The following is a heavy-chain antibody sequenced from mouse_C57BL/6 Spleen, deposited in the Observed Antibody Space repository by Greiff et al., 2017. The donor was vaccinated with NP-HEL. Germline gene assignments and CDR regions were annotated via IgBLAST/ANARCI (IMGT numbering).Heavy chain of an antibody. Sequence: QVQLQQPGAELVKPGASVKMSCKASGYTFTSYWITWVKQRPGQGLEWIGDIYPGSGSTNYNEKFQGTATLTVDTSSSTAYMQLSRLTSEDSSVFYCAGGGYGSSPYYYAMGYRGQGTSVTVSS. D-gene: IGHD1-1*01. CDR1: GYTFTSYW. V-gene: IGHV1-55*01. CDR3: AGGGYGSSPYYYAMGY. CDR2: IYPGSGST. J-gene: IGHJ4*01.